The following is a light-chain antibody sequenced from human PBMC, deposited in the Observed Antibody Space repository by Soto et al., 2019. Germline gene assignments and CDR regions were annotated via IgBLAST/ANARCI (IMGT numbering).Light chain of an antibody. CDR3: QQYGRP. Sequence: EIVLTQSPGTLSLSPGERATLSCRASQSVTSDYLAWYQQKPGQAPRLLIPGASSRATGIPDRFSGSGSGTDFTLTISRLEPEDFAVYYCQQYGRPFGQGTKVEIK. CDR1: QSVTSDY. CDR2: GAS. V-gene: IGKV3-20*01. J-gene: IGKJ1*01.